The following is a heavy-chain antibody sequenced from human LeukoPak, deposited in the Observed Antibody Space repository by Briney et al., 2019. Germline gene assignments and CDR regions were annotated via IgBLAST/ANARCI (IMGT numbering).Heavy chain of an antibody. Sequence: ASVKVSCKASGYTFTGYYMHWVRQAPGQGLEWMGRINPNSGGTNYAQKFQGRVTMTRDTSISTAYVELSRLRSDDTAVYYCAITMVRGVIITRDYWGQGTLVTVSS. CDR2: INPNSGGT. J-gene: IGHJ4*02. CDR3: AITMVRGVIITRDY. V-gene: IGHV1-2*06. CDR1: GYTFTGYY. D-gene: IGHD3-10*01.